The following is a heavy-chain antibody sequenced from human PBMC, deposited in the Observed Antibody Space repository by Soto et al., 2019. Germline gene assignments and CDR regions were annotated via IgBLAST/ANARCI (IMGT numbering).Heavy chain of an antibody. Sequence: QVQPVESGGGVVQPGRSLRLSCAASGFTFSSYGRHWVRQAPGKGLEWVAVISYDGSNKYYADSVKGRFTISRDNSKNTLYLQMNSLRAEDTAVYYCAKDSGPPPAAYCSGGSCYSEDYYYGMDVWGQGTTVTVSS. V-gene: IGHV3-30*18. CDR3: AKDSGPPPAAYCSGGSCYSEDYYYGMDV. J-gene: IGHJ6*02. CDR2: ISYDGSNK. D-gene: IGHD2-15*01. CDR1: GFTFSSYG.